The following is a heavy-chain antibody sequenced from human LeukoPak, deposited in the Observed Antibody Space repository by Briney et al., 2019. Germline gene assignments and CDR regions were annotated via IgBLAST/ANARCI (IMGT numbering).Heavy chain of an antibody. Sequence: SETLSLTCSVSGGSVSSGISYWSWIRQPPGEGLEWIAYISDSGGSDYNPSLRGRVTISLDTSKNQFSLRLTSVTAADTAVYYCARRTKTGTTEYWGQGSLVTVSS. CDR1: GGSVSSGISY. V-gene: IGHV4-61*01. CDR2: ISDSGGS. D-gene: IGHD1-7*01. J-gene: IGHJ4*02. CDR3: ARRTKTGTTEY.